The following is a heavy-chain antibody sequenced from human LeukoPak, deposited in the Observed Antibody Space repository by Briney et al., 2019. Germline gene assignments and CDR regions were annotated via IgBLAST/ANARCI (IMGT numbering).Heavy chain of an antibody. CDR3: ARDSTSAYYGSGSYNRNPRYYGMDV. CDR1: GFTFSSYS. D-gene: IGHD3-10*01. CDR2: ISSSSSYI. Sequence: GGSLSLSCAASGFTFSSYSMNWVRQAPGKGLEWVSSISSSSSYIYYADSVKGRFTISRDNAKNSLYLQMNSLIAEDTAVYYCARDSTSAYYGSGSYNRNPRYYGMDVWGQGTKVTVSS. J-gene: IGHJ6*02. V-gene: IGHV3-21*01.